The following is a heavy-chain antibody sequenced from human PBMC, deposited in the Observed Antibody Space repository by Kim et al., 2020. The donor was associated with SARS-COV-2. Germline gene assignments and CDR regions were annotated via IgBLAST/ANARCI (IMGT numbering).Heavy chain of an antibody. V-gene: IGHV1-69*04. Sequence: SVKVSCKASGGTFSSYAISWVRQAPGQGLEWMGRIIPILGIANYAQKFQGRVKITADKSTSTAYMELSSLRSEATAVYYCASQIPMVRGVITNYGMDVWGQGTTVTVSS. J-gene: IGHJ6*02. CDR1: GGTFSSYA. CDR3: ASQIPMVRGVITNYGMDV. D-gene: IGHD3-10*01. CDR2: IIPILGIA.